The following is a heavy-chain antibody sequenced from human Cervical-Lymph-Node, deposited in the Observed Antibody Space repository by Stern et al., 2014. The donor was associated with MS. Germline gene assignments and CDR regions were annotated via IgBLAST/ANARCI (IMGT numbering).Heavy chain of an antibody. J-gene: IGHJ4*02. D-gene: IGHD1-1*01. Sequence: VQLVESGGVVVQPGVSLRPSCAASEFPFNAYAMHWVLSVPGTLLEFVAVILVDGTTKSYADSVNGRFTIYRDKSKNTLYLQLNSLKVEDTAVYFCAKKSVGTTGTTTAFDYWGQGTLVTVSS. CDR2: ILVDGTTK. V-gene: IGHV3-30*02. CDR3: AKKSVGTTGTTTAFDY. CDR1: EFPFNAYA.